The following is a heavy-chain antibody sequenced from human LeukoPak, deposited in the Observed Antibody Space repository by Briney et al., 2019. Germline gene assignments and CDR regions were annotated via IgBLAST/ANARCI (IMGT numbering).Heavy chain of an antibody. Sequence: SVKVSCKASGGTFSSYAISWVRQAPGQGLEWMGGIIPIFGTANYAQKFQGRVTITADESTSTAYMELSSLRSEDTAVYYCARAQTYYYDSSGYYYPPYYYYYGMDVWGQGTTVTVSS. J-gene: IGHJ6*02. V-gene: IGHV1-69*01. CDR2: IIPIFGTA. CDR3: ARAQTYYYDSSGYYYPPYYYYYGMDV. D-gene: IGHD3-22*01. CDR1: GGTFSSYA.